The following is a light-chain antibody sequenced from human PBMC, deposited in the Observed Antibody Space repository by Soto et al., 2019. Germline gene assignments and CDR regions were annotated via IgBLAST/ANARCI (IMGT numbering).Light chain of an antibody. CDR1: QSVSSSY. J-gene: IGKJ1*01. Sequence: EIVLTQSPGTLSLSPGERATLSCRASQSVSSSYLAWYQQNPGQAPRLLIYGASSRATGIPDRFSGSGSGTDFTLTISRLEPEDFAVYYCQQYGSSLWTVGQGTKVEIK. CDR2: GAS. CDR3: QQYGSSLWT. V-gene: IGKV3-20*01.